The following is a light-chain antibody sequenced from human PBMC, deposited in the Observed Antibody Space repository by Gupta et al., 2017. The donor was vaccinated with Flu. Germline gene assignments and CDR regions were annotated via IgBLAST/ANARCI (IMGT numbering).Light chain of an antibody. Sequence: DIHMTHSPSSLSASVGDRVTITCRASQSISSYLNWYQQKPGKAPKLLIYAASRVQSGVPSRFSGSGSGTDFTLTISSLQPEDFATYYCQQRYSTPWTFGQGTKVEIK. CDR3: QQRYSTPWT. V-gene: IGKV1-39*01. J-gene: IGKJ1*01. CDR1: QSISSY. CDR2: AAS.